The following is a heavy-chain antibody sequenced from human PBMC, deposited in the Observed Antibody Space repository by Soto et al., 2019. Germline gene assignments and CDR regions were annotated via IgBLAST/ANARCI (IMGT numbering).Heavy chain of an antibody. CDR1: GYTFTSYY. V-gene: IGHV1-46*03. J-gene: IGHJ3*02. D-gene: IGHD3-3*01. CDR2: INPSGGST. CDR3: ARILKRITIFGVPNTPGGAFDI. Sequence: ASVKVSCKASGYTFTSYYMHWVRQAPGQGLEWMGIINPSGGSTSYAQKFQGRVTMTRDTSTSTVYMELSSLRSEDTAVYYCARILKRITIFGVPNTPGGAFDIWGQGTMVTVSS.